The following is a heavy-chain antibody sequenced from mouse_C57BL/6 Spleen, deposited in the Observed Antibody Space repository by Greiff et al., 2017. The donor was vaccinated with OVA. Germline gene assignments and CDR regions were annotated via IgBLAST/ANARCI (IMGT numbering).Heavy chain of an antibody. J-gene: IGHJ2*01. CDR1: GFTFSSYG. Sequence: EVQLQQSGGDLVKPGGSLKLSCAASGFTFSSYGMSWVRQTPDKRLEWVATISSGGSYTYYPDSVKGRFTFSRDNAKNTLYLQMSSLKSEDTAMYYCARLDYDDYFDYWGQGTTLTVSS. V-gene: IGHV5-6*01. CDR3: ARLDYDDYFDY. D-gene: IGHD2-4*01. CDR2: ISSGGSYT.